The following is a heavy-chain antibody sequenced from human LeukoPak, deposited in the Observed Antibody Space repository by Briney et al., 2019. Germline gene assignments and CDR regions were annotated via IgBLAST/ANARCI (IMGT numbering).Heavy chain of an antibody. CDR1: GGSFSDHY. V-gene: IGHV4-34*01. J-gene: IGHJ4*02. Sequence: PSETLSLTCAVYGGSFSDHYWSWVRQSPGKGLEWIGEINHSGSPNYNPSLKSRVTISVDASKNQFSLKLGPVTAADTAVYYCARDAVLRYFDWQPYYFDYWGQGTLVTVSS. CDR3: ARDAVLRYFDWQPYYFDY. D-gene: IGHD3-9*01. CDR2: INHSGSP.